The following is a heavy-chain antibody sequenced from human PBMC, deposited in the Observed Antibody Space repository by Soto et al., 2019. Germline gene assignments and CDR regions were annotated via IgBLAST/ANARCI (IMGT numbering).Heavy chain of an antibody. V-gene: IGHV1-46*01. CDR3: ARVKGPTLPTHYLDY. D-gene: IGHD2-2*01. CDR2: INPSGGST. Sequence: GASVKVSCKASGYTFTSYYMHWVRQAPGQGLEWMGIINPSGGSTSYAQKFQGRVTMTRDTSTSTVYMELSSLRSEDTAVYYCARVKGPTLPTHYLDYWGQGTLVTVSS. J-gene: IGHJ4*02. CDR1: GYTFTSYY.